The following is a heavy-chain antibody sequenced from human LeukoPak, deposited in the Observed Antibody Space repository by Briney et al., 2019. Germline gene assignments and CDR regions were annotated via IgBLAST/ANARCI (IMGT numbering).Heavy chain of an antibody. V-gene: IGHV3-48*03. CDR1: GFTFSNYE. Sequence: GGSLRLSCAASGFTFSNYEMNWVRQAPGKGLEWVSYIGSSSSSTYYADSVKGRFTISRDNAKNSLYLQMNSLRVEDTAVYYCARDGYNYFDYWGQGTLVTVSS. J-gene: IGHJ4*02. D-gene: IGHD5-24*01. CDR2: IGSSSSST. CDR3: ARDGYNYFDY.